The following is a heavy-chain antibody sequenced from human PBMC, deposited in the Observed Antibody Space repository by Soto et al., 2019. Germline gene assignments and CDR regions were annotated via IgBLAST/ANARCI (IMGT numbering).Heavy chain of an antibody. D-gene: IGHD2-2*03. CDR2: IYYSGST. Sequence: SETLSLTCTVSGGSISSYYWSWIRQPPGKGLEWIGYIYYSGSTNYNPSLKSRVTISVDTSKNQFSLKLSSVTAADTAVYYCASGYCSSNSCLDYWGQGTLVTVSS. V-gene: IGHV4-59*01. J-gene: IGHJ4*02. CDR1: GGSISSYY. CDR3: ASGYCSSNSCLDY.